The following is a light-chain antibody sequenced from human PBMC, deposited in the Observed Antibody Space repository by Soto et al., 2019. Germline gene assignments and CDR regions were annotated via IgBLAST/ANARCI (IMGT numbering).Light chain of an antibody. J-gene: IGKJ1*01. CDR3: QQRSAWPPT. Sequence: EIVLTQSPATLSLSPGESAALSCRASQSISSYLAWYQQKPGQAPRLLIYDTSNRATGIPARFSGSGSGTDFTLTISSLEPEDFAVYDCQQRSAWPPTLGQGTKVEIK. V-gene: IGKV3-11*01. CDR1: QSISSY. CDR2: DTS.